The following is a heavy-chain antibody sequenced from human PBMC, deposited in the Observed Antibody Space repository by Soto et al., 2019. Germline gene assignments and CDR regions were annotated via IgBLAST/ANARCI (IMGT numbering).Heavy chain of an antibody. CDR3: ARDGAFWDFDY. J-gene: IGHJ4*02. V-gene: IGHV1-46*03. CDR1: GYMLTSHH. Sequence: GASVTVSCKASGYMLTSHHMHWVRQAPGQGLEWMGIMKFRDRSTTYAQRFQGRVSMTRDTSTSTVYMELSSLRSEDTAVYYCARDGAFWDFDYWGQGTLVTVSS. D-gene: IGHD3-16*01. CDR2: MKFRDRST.